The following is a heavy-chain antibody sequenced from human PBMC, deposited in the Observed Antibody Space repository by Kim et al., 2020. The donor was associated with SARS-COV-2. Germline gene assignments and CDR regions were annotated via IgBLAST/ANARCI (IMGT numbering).Heavy chain of an antibody. V-gene: IGHV5-51*01. Sequence: SYSPSCQGQVTISAAKANSTAYLQWSSLKASDTAMYYCARTDFWSGPLDYWGQGTLVTVSS. CDR3: ARTDFWSGPLDY. D-gene: IGHD3-3*01. J-gene: IGHJ4*02.